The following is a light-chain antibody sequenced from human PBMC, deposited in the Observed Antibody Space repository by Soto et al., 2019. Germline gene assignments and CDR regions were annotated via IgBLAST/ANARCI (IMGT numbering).Light chain of an antibody. V-gene: IGKV3-11*01. CDR3: QQRNNWQLT. Sequence: ETVLTQSPATLSLSPGERATLSCRASRSISTYLAWYQQKPGQAPRLLIYEALNRATGIPARFSGSGSGTDLTLTISSLEPEDFAVYYCQQRNNWQLTVGGGTKVDIK. CDR2: EAL. CDR1: RSISTY. J-gene: IGKJ4*02.